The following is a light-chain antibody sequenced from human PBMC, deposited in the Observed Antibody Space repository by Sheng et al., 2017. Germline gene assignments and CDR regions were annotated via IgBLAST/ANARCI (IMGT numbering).Light chain of an antibody. Sequence: QSVLTQPPSVSAAPGQKVTISCFGSDSNIGNNVSWYQQFPGTAPKIIIYENYKRPSGISARFSGSKSGTSGTLDITELQTGDEADYFCGTWDRSLTARVFGGGTKLTVL. J-gene: IGLJ3*02. CDR3: GTWDRSLTARV. CDR1: DSNIGNN. CDR2: ENY. V-gene: IGLV1-51*02.